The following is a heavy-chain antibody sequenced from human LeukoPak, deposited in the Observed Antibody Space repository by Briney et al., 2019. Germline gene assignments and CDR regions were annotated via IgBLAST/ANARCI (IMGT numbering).Heavy chain of an antibody. CDR1: GFTFRSYA. V-gene: IGHV3-23*01. J-gene: IGHJ4*02. D-gene: IGHD1-26*01. Sequence: GESLRLSCEASGFTFRSYAMSWVRQAPGKGLEWVSVVTDSGGTTFYADSVKGRFTISRDNSKNTLYLQMNSLSTEDSAIYYCAKLWRGSYPRYFDYWGQGALVTVSS. CDR3: AKLWRGSYPRYFDY. CDR2: VTDSGGTT.